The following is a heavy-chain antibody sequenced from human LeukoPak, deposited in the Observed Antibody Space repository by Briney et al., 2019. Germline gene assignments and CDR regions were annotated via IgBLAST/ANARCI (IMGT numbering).Heavy chain of an antibody. D-gene: IGHD5-24*01. CDR1: GFTFSGYW. V-gene: IGHV3-74*01. CDR3: ARDVRWGASDI. Sequence: PGGSLRLSCAASGFTFSGYWMHWVRQAPGKGLVWVSRINSDGSRTSYADSVKGRFTISRDNAKNTLSLQMNSLRAEDTAVYYCARDVRWGASDIWGQGTMVTVSS. J-gene: IGHJ3*02. CDR2: INSDGSRT.